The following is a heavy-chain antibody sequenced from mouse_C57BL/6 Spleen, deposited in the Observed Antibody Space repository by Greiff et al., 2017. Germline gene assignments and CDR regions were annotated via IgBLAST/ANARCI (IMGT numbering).Heavy chain of an antibody. CDR3: ARLVSSGYVRAMDY. CDR1: GYTFTSYW. CDR2: IDPSDSYT. V-gene: IGHV1-59*01. J-gene: IGHJ4*01. D-gene: IGHD3-2*02. Sequence: QVQLQQPGAELVRPGTSVKLSCKASGYTFTSYWMHWVKQRPGQGLEWIGVIDPSDSYTNYNQKFKGKATLTVDTSSSTAYMQLSSLTSEDSAVYYCARLVSSGYVRAMDYWGQGTSVTVSS.